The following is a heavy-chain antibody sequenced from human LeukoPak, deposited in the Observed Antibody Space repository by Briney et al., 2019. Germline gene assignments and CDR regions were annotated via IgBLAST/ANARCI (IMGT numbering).Heavy chain of an antibody. J-gene: IGHJ4*02. V-gene: IGHV5-51*01. Sequence: GESLKISCKGSGYSFTSYWIGWVRQMPGKGLEWMGIIYPGDSDTRYSPSFEGQVTISADKSISTAYLQWSSLKASDTAMYYCARRPRGYYYDSSGYYYFDYWGQGTLVTVSS. D-gene: IGHD3-22*01. CDR1: GYSFTSYW. CDR3: ARRPRGYYYDSSGYYYFDY. CDR2: IYPGDSDT.